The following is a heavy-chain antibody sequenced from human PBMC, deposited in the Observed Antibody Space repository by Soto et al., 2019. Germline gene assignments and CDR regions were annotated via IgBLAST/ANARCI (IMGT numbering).Heavy chain of an antibody. J-gene: IGHJ4*02. CDR2: IIPIFGTA. V-gene: IGHV1-69*01. CDR1: GGTFSSYA. D-gene: IGHD2-15*01. CDR3: ARKADKREYSFDR. Sequence: QVQLVQSGAEVKKPGSSVKVSCKASGGTFSSYAISWVRQAPGQGLEWMGGIIPIFGTANYAQKFQGRATSTADESKRKASMEVSSLRSEDTAVYYCARKADKREYSFDRWGQGTLVTVSS.